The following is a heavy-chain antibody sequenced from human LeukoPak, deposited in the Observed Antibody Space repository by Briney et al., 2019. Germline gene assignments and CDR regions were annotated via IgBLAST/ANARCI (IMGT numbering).Heavy chain of an antibody. CDR1: GGSISSYY. CDR3: ARSLHCSGGSCYSSWFDP. Sequence: SETLSLTCTVSGGSISSYYWSWIRQPPGKGLEWIGYIYYSGSTNYNSSLKSRVTISVDTSKNQFSLKLSSVTVADTAVYYCARSLHCSGGSCYSSWFDPWGQGTLVTVSS. D-gene: IGHD2-15*01. V-gene: IGHV4-59*01. CDR2: IYYSGST. J-gene: IGHJ5*02.